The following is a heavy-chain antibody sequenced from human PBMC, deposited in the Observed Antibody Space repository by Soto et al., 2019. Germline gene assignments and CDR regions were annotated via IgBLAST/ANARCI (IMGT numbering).Heavy chain of an antibody. CDR1: GCTCVGYG. Sequence: VLSLRVWWGAAGCTCVGYGMRRVRKEPAKRLECVSALICTGNTYSADSVKSRFTVSRESAKNSLYLQMNSLTAGDTAVYYCAKRQQSESGYYYIDDWGKGITVTLSS. V-gene: IGHV3-13*01. J-gene: IGHJ6*03. D-gene: IGHD3-10*01. CDR2: LICTGNT. CDR3: AKRQQSESGYYYIDD.